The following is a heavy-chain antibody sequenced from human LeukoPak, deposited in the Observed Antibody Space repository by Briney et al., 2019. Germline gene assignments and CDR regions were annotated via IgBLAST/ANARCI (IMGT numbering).Heavy chain of an antibody. V-gene: IGHV4-4*07. J-gene: IGHJ5*02. CDR1: GGSISSYY. Sequence: SETLSLTCTVAGGSISSYYWSWIRQPAGKGLEWIGRIYTSGSTNYNPSLKSRVTMSVDTSKNQSSLELSSVTAADTAVYYCARDPGIGYCSGGSCYSSLNNWFDPWGQGTLVTVSS. CDR3: ARDPGIGYCSGGSCYSSLNNWFDP. D-gene: IGHD2-15*01. CDR2: IYTSGST.